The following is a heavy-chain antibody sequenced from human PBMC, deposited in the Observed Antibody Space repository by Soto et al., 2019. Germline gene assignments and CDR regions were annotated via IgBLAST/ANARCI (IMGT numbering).Heavy chain of an antibody. CDR1: GFTFSNYA. V-gene: IGHV3-23*01. CDR2: ISNSFSDGNT. CDR3: AKVFSPEGGNYFDY. Sequence: LRLSCAASGFTFSNYAMNWVRQAPGKGLEWVSAISNSFSDGNTHYADSVKGRFTISRDNDKNTVFLEMNSLRAEDTAVYYCAKVFSPEGGNYFDYWGQGTLVTVSS. J-gene: IGHJ4*02.